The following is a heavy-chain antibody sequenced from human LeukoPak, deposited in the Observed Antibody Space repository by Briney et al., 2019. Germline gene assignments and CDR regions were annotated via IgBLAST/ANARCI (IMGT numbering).Heavy chain of an antibody. CDR3: AAGPASPHYYYGMGV. D-gene: IGHD6-13*01. J-gene: IGHJ6*02. V-gene: IGHV4-31*03. CDR2: IYYSGST. Sequence: TLSLTCTVSGGSISSAGYYWSWIRQHPGTGLEWIGYIYYSGSTYYNPSLKSRVTVSVDTPKNQFSLNLSSVTAADTAVYYCAAGPASPHYYYGMGVWGQGTTVTVSS. CDR1: GGSISSAGYY.